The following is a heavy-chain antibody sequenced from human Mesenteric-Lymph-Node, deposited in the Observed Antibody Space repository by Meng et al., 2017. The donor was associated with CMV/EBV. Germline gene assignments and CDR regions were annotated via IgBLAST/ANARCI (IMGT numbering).Heavy chain of an antibody. CDR1: GFTFSSYA. D-gene: IGHD5/OR15-5a*01. CDR2: ISYDGTNK. CDR3: ARDFVYEHNNYHCGLDV. Sequence: GESLKISCAASGFTFSSYAMRWVRQAPGKGLEWVAFISYDGTNKYYADSVKGRFTISRDNSKNTLHLQMNSLRAEDTAVYYCARDFVYEHNNYHCGLDVWGQGTTVTVSS. J-gene: IGHJ6*02. V-gene: IGHV3-30*04.